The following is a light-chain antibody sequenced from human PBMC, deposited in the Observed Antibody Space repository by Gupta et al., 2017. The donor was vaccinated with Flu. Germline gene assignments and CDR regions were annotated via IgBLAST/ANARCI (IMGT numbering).Light chain of an antibody. CDR3: CSYAGTYTYV. J-gene: IGLJ1*01. Sequence: QSALTQPRSVSGSPGQSVTISCTGGNSDVGGYSYVSWYQQHPGKAPKLVIYDVTRRPSGVPDRFSGSKSGNTASLTISGLQAEDEADYYCCSYAGTYTYVFGSGTKVTVL. V-gene: IGLV2-11*01. CDR1: NSDVGGYSY. CDR2: DVT.